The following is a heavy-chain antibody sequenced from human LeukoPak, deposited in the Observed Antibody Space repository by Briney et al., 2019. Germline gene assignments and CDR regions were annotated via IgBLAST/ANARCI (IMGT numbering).Heavy chain of an antibody. Sequence: GGSLRLSCAASGFSFSNYWMTWVRQAPGKGLEWVANIKKDGSEKYYVDSVKGRFTISRDNAKNSLYLQINSLRAEDTAVYYCARESNRVAFDIWGQGTMVTVSS. D-gene: IGHD2/OR15-2a*01. CDR3: ARESNRVAFDI. CDR2: IKKDGSEK. J-gene: IGHJ3*02. V-gene: IGHV3-7*01. CDR1: GFSFSNYW.